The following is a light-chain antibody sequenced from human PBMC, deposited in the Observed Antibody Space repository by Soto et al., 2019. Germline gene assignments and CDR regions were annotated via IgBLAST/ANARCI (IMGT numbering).Light chain of an antibody. J-gene: IGLJ2*01. V-gene: IGLV4-69*01. CDR2: LNSDGSH. CDR1: SGHSSYA. Sequence: QPVLTQSPSASASLGASVKLTCTLSSGHSSYAIAWHQQQPEKGPRYLMKLNSDGSHSKGDGIPDRFSGSSSGAERYLTISRLQSEDEADYYCQTWGTGIRVVFGGGTKVTVL. CDR3: QTWGTGIRVV.